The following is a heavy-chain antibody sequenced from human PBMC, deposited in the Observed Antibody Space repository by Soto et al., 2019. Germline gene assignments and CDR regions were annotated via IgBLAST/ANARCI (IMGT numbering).Heavy chain of an antibody. CDR2: INHSGST. CDR1: GGSFSGYY. V-gene: IGHV4-34*01. CDR3: ARQPPGWYDFWSGYHYGMDV. D-gene: IGHD3-3*01. Sequence: SETLSLTCAVYGGSFSGYYWSWIRQPPGKGLEWIGEINHSGSTNYNPSLKSRVTISVDTSKNQFSLKLSSVTAADTAVYYCARQPPGWYDFWSGYHYGMDVWGQGITVRVS. J-gene: IGHJ6*02.